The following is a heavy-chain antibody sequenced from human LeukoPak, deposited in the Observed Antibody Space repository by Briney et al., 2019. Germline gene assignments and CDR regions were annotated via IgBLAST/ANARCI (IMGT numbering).Heavy chain of an antibody. J-gene: IGHJ4*02. CDR2: IGARGADT. D-gene: IGHD4/OR15-4a*01. Sequence: GELLRLSCTAPGITFSSSAKSWSRQAPVKGQDWLSTIGARGADTYYVDSVKGRFTLSKDNSKDALQMSSLRVEDTGVYYCVKHSGGDYGVSDCWGQGPLVTVS. V-gene: IGHV3-23*01. CDR3: VKHSGGDYGVSDC. CDR1: GITFSSSA.